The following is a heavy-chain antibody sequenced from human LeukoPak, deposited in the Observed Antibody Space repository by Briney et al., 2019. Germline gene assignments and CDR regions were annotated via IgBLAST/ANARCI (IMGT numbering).Heavy chain of an antibody. CDR3: AREYDTAMGNDAFDI. CDR2: INSDGSST. CDR1: GFTFSSYW. D-gene: IGHD5-18*01. J-gene: IGHJ3*02. Sequence: HPGGSLRLSCAASGFTFSSYWMHWVRQAPGKGLVWVSRINSDGSSTSYADSVKGRFTISRDNAKNTLYLQMNSLRAEDTAVYYCAREYDTAMGNDAFDIWGQGTMVTVSS. V-gene: IGHV3-74*01.